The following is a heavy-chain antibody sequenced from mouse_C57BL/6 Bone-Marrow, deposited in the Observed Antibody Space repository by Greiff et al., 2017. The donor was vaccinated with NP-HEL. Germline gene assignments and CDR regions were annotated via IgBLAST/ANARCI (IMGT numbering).Heavy chain of an antibody. CDR3: ARLGYYYGSSHWYFDV. J-gene: IGHJ1*03. CDR1: GYTFTSYW. CDR2: IDPSDSET. V-gene: IGHV1-52*01. Sequence: QVQLQQPGAELVRPGSSVKLSCKASGYTFTSYWMHWVKQRPIQGLEWIGNIDPSDSETHYNQKFKDKATLTVDKSSSTAYMQLSSLTSEDSAVYYCARLGYYYGSSHWYFDVWGTGTTVTVSS. D-gene: IGHD1-1*01.